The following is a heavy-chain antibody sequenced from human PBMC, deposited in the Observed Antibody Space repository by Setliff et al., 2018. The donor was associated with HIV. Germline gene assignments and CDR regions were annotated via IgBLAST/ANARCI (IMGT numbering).Heavy chain of an antibody. J-gene: IGHJ4*02. CDR1: AGSIRSSTYY. Sequence: SETLSLTCTVSAGSIRSSTYYWAWILQPPGKGLEWIGTIYYSGSTYYNPSLKSRATISVDMSKNQFSLRLSSVTAADTAVYYCIIAYSSGWLAPMGFDSWGQGTLVTVSS. CDR3: IIAYSSGWLAPMGFDS. V-gene: IGHV4-39*01. D-gene: IGHD6-19*01. CDR2: IYYSGST.